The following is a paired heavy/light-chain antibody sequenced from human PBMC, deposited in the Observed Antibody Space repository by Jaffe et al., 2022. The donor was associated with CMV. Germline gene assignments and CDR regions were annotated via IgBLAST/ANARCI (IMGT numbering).Light chain of an antibody. Sequence: DIQMTQSPSAVSASVGDRVTITCRASQGFSDYLVWFQQKPGKVPKRLIYSTSGLHPGVPSRFSGSGSGTEFTLTISSLQPDDFATYYCLQHAIFPRTFGQGTKVEIK. J-gene: IGKJ1*01. CDR3: LQHAIFPRT. V-gene: IGKV1-17*03. CDR2: STS. CDR1: QGFSDY.
Heavy chain of an antibody. CDR2: ISTYNGET. CDR3: ARDPTSRWLQDDGFDI. V-gene: IGHV1-18*01. D-gene: IGHD6-13*01. Sequence: QVQLVQSGAEVKKPGASVKVSCKTSGYNFIKYGVSWVRQAPGQGFEWMGWISTYNGETKYARKFQGRLSVTADTSTSTVYMELRSLRSGDTAVYFCARDPTSRWLQDDGFDIWGQGTMVTVS. CDR1: GYNFIKYG. J-gene: IGHJ3*02.